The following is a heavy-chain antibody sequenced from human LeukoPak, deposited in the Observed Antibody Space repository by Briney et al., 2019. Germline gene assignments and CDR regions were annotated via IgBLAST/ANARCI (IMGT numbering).Heavy chain of an antibody. D-gene: IGHD3-22*01. V-gene: IGHV4-34*01. CDR1: GGSFSGYY. Sequence: SETLSLTCAVYGGSFSGYYWSWIRQPPGKGLEWIGEINHSGTTNYNPSLKSRVTISVDTSKNQFSLKLSSVTAADTAVYYCARGYDSDYWGQGTLVTVSS. CDR2: INHSGTT. CDR3: ARGYDSDY. J-gene: IGHJ4*02.